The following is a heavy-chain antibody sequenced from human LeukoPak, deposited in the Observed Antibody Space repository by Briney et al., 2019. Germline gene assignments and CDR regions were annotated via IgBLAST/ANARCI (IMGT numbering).Heavy chain of an antibody. J-gene: IGHJ4*02. D-gene: IGHD2-2*01. CDR3: YRSRGDIVVVPAANY. CDR2: ISYDGSNK. Sequence: PGGSLRLSCAASGFTFSSYAMHWVRQAPGKGLEWVAVISYDGSNKYYADSVKGRFTISRDNSKNTLYLQMNSLRAEDTAVYYSYRSRGDIVVVPAANYWGQGTLVTFSS. CDR1: GFTFSSYA. V-gene: IGHV3-30-3*01.